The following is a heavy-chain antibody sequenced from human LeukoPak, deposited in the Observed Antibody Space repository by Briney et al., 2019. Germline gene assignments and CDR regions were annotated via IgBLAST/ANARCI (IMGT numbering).Heavy chain of an antibody. CDR2: VSLEGLT. D-gene: IGHD6-25*01. V-gene: IGHV4/OR15-8*01. Sequence: PSETLSLTCGVSGGSITTTNWWTWVRQFLGQGLQWIGEVSLEGLTNYNPSLSSRVTISLDRAKNHLSLHLSSVTAADTAVYFCSRENAAFSPFGYWGQGTLVTV. CDR3: SRENAAFSPFGY. CDR1: GGSITTTNW. J-gene: IGHJ4*02.